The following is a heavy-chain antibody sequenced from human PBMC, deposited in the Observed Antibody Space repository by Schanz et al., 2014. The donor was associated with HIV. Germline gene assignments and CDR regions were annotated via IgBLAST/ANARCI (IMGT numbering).Heavy chain of an antibody. CDR2: MNPSTGNS. V-gene: IGHV1-8*02. CDR1: GHPFTGYY. D-gene: IGHD1-26*01. J-gene: IGHJ6*02. CDR3: ARGPKWEGLMDV. Sequence: QVQLVQSGAEVKKPGASVKVSCKAPGHPFTGYYIHWVRQASGLGLEWMGWMNPSTGNSGYAQMFQVRVTMTRDTSISTAYLEVDSLKSEDTAVYYCARGPKWEGLMDVWGQGTTVIVSS.